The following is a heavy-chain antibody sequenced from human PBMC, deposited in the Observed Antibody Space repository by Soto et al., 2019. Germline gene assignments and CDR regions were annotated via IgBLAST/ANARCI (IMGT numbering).Heavy chain of an antibody. J-gene: IGHJ4*02. CDR1: GFTFSSYC. D-gene: IGHD6-19*01. V-gene: IGHV3-74*01. CDR2: INSDGSST. CDR3: ARSWQWLVGDFDY. Sequence: PGGSLRLSCAASGFTFSSYCMHWVRQAPGKGLVWVSRINSDGSSTSYADSVKGRFTISRDNAKNTLYLQMNSLRAEDTAVYYCARSWQWLVGDFDYWGQGTLVTVSS.